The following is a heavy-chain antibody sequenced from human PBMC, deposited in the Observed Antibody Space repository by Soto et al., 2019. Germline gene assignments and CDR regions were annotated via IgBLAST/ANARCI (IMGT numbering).Heavy chain of an antibody. CDR3: AKVDDWNKARCFDR. V-gene: IGHV3-23*01. CDR2: ISGNSGFT. Sequence: EVQLLESGGGLVQPGGSLRVSCVASGFTFDNYVMTWVRQAPGKGLEWVSAISGNSGFTCYADSVKGRFTLSRDNFKNTLSLEMNNLRAEDTAVYCCAKVDDWNKARCFDRWGQGTLGTVSS. D-gene: IGHD1-1*01. J-gene: IGHJ5*02. CDR1: GFTFDNYV.